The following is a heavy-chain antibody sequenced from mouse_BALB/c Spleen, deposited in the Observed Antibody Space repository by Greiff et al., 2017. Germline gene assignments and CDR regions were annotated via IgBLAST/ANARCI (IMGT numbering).Heavy chain of an antibody. Sequence: QVQLQQSGAELVRPGTSVKVSCKASGYAFTNYLIEWVKQRPGQGLEWIGVINPGSGGTNYNEKFKGKATLTADTSSSTAYMQLSSLTSEDSAIYYCAREGPYGNYVGWYFDVWGAGTTVTVSS. CDR1: GYAFTNYL. J-gene: IGHJ1*01. V-gene: IGHV1-54*01. CDR3: AREGPYGNYVGWYFDV. D-gene: IGHD2-1*01. CDR2: INPGSGGT.